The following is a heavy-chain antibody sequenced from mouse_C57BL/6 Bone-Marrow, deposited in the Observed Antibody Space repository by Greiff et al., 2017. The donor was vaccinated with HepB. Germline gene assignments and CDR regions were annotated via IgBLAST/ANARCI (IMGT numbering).Heavy chain of an antibody. CDR2: ISYDGSN. J-gene: IGHJ1*03. V-gene: IGHV3-6*01. CDR3: ARSPYYYGSPYWYFDV. Sequence: EVQLVESGPGLVKPSQSLSLTCSVTGYSITSGYYWNWIRQFPGNKLEWMGYISYDGSNNYNPSLKNRISITRDTSKNQFFLKLNSVTTEDTATYYCARSPYYYGSPYWYFDVWGTGTTVTVSS. D-gene: IGHD1-1*01. CDR1: GYSITSGYY.